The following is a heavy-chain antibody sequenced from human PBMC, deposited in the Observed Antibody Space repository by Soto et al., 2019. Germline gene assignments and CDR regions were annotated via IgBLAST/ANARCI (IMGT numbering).Heavy chain of an antibody. Sequence: LRLSCAASGFTFSSYAMSWVRQAPGKGLEWVSAISGSGGSTYYADSVKGRFTISRDNSKNTLYLQMNGLRAEDTAVYYCANPGYSSSWYYWGQGTLVTVSS. V-gene: IGHV3-23*01. CDR1: GFTFSSYA. D-gene: IGHD6-13*01. J-gene: IGHJ4*02. CDR2: ISGSGGST. CDR3: ANPGYSSSWYY.